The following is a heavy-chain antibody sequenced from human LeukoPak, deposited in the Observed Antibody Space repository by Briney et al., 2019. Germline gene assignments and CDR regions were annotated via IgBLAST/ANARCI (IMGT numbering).Heavy chain of an antibody. CDR3: ARSIVGAGGDAFDI. CDR2: IYYSGST. Sequence: SETLSLTCTVSGVSISSSYWSWIRQPSGKGLEWIGYIYYSGSTNYNPSLKSRVTISVDTSKNQFSLKLSSVTAADTAVYYCARSIVGAGGDAFDIWGQGTMVTVSS. J-gene: IGHJ3*02. D-gene: IGHD1-26*01. V-gene: IGHV4-59*01. CDR1: GVSISSSY.